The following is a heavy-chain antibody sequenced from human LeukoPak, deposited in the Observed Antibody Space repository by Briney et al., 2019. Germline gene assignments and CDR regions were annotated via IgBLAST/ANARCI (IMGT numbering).Heavy chain of an antibody. CDR2: ISYDGRNI. V-gene: IGHV3-30-3*02. Sequence: PGRSLRLSCAASGFIFKSYAMHWVRQASGKGLEWLAVISYDGRNIDYAASVKGRFTISRDNSEKTVYLQMNNVRADDTAVYYCAKTLLGIAAAGLDYWGQGTLVTVSS. CDR3: AKTLLGIAAAGLDY. CDR1: GFIFKSYA. J-gene: IGHJ4*02. D-gene: IGHD6-13*01.